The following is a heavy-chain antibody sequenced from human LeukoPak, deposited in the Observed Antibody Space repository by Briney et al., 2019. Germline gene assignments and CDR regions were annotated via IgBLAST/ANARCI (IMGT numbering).Heavy chain of an antibody. J-gene: IGHJ4*02. Sequence: ASVKVSCKVSGYTLTELSMHWVRQAPGQGLEWMGWINPNSGGTNYAQKFQGRVTLTRNTSISTAYMELSSLRSEDTAVYYCARGIPADYWGQGTLVTVSS. D-gene: IGHD6-13*01. V-gene: IGHV1-2*02. CDR2: INPNSGGT. CDR3: ARGIPADY. CDR1: GYTLTELS.